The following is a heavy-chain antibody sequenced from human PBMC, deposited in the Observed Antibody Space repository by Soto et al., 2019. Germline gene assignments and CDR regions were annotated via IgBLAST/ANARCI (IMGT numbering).Heavy chain of an antibody. D-gene: IGHD3-10*01. Sequence: QVQLQESGPGLVKPSETLSLICTVSGDPITSYFWTWLRQPAGKGLEWIGHVFPGGPTSHNSSLKSRVSMSIDTSKNQSSLTLTSVTAAGTAVYYCARTLSGFTYGSRQFYFDYWGQGTLVTVSS. CDR3: ARTLSGFTYGSRQFYFDY. CDR2: VFPGGPT. V-gene: IGHV4-4*07. J-gene: IGHJ4*02. CDR1: GDPITSYF.